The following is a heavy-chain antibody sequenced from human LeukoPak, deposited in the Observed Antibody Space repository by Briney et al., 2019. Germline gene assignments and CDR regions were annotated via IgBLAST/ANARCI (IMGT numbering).Heavy chain of an antibody. CDR1: GGSFSGYY. CDR2: INHSGST. V-gene: IGHV4-34*01. D-gene: IGHD3-16*01. J-gene: IGHJ5*02. CDR3: ARVAKGVVTGGVTWFDP. Sequence: SETLSLTCAVYGGSFSGYYWGWIRQPPGKGLEWIGEINHSGSTNYNPSLKSRVAISVDTSKNQFSLKLSSVTAADTAVYYCARVAKGVVTGGVTWFDPWGQGTLVTVSS.